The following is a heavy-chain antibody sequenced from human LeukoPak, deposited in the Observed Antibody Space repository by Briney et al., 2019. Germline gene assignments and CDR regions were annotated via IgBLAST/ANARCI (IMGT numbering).Heavy chain of an antibody. V-gene: IGHV3-33*06. CDR3: AKALASGWYGYYFDY. CDR2: IWYDGSNT. CDR1: GFTFSSYS. D-gene: IGHD6-19*01. J-gene: IGHJ4*02. Sequence: GGSLRLSCAASGFTFSSYSMHWVRQAPGKGLEWGAAIWYDGSNTYYADSVKGRFTISRDNSKNTLYLQMNSLRAEDTAVYYCAKALASGWYGYYFDYWGQGTLVTVSS.